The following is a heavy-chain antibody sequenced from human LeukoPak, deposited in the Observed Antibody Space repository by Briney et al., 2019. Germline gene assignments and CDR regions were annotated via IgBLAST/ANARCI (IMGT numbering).Heavy chain of an antibody. J-gene: IGHJ4*02. Sequence: GGSLRLSCAASGFTVSANYMSWVRQAPGKGLEWVSVIYSGGSTYYADSVKGRFTISRDNSKNTLYLQMNSLRAEDTAVYYCARVGATAPINFDYWGQGTLVTVSS. CDR2: IYSGGST. CDR3: ARVGATAPINFDY. CDR1: GFTVSANY. V-gene: IGHV3-66*01. D-gene: IGHD1-26*01.